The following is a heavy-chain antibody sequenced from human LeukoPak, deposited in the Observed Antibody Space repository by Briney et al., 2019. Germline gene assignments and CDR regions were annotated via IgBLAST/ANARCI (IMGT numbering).Heavy chain of an antibody. CDR3: ARDYAGYVGYFFFDY. CDR2: ITGCYDTT. Sequence: PGGSLRLSCAASGFTFKNYSMNGVRQAPGKGLEGVSSITGCYDTTYYAHSAKGRFNIYRDNSQNTLSLQLNSLRAEDTAVYYCARDYAGYVGYFFFDYWGQGTVVTVSS. J-gene: IGHJ4*02. V-gene: IGHV3-23*01. D-gene: IGHD4-17*01. CDR1: GFTFKNYS.